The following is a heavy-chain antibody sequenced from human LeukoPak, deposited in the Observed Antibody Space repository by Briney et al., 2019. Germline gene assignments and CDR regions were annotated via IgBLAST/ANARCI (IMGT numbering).Heavy chain of an antibody. J-gene: IGHJ4*02. Sequence: GGSLRLSCAASGFAFSTYWMDWVRQARGKGLEWVGNINQDGSVKHYVDSVRGRFTISRDNARNSVYLHMNALRVEDTAAYYCTRDFVFWGQGTLVAASS. V-gene: IGHV3-7*01. D-gene: IGHD3-3*01. CDR1: GFAFSTYW. CDR2: INQDGSVK. CDR3: TRDFVF.